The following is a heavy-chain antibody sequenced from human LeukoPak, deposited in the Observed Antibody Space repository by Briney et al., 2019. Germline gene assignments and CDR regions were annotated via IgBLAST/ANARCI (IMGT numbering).Heavy chain of an antibody. CDR1: GGSLSSYY. CDR2: IYYSGST. J-gene: IGHJ4*02. D-gene: IGHD1-26*01. CDR3: AGEVNSGSNAV. Sequence: PSETLSLTCTVSGGSLSSYYWSWIRQPPGKGLEWIGYIYYSGSTNYNPSLKSRVTISVDTSKNQLSLKLNSVTAEYTAGYYFAGEVNSGSNAVWGQGTLVTVSS. V-gene: IGHV4-59*01.